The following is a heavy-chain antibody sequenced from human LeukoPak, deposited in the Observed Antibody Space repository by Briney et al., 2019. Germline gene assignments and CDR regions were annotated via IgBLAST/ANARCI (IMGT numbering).Heavy chain of an antibody. V-gene: IGHV4-61*02. CDR2: IYTSGST. CDR3: ARDSDTAMVTGFDY. CDR1: GGSISSSSYY. D-gene: IGHD5-18*01. J-gene: IGHJ4*02. Sequence: SETLSLTCTVSGGSISSSSYYWGWIRQPAGKGLEWIGRIYTSGSTNYNPSLKSRVTMSVDTSKNQFSLKLSSVTAADTAVYYCARDSDTAMVTGFDYWGQGTLVTVSS.